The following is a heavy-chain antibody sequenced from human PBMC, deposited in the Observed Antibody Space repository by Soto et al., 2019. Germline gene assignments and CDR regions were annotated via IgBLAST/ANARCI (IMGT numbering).Heavy chain of an antibody. CDR1: GYTFNSYG. Sequence: QVQLMQSGAEVKKPGASVKVSCKASGYTFNSYGISWVRQAPGQGLEWMGWISAYNGNTKHAQKLQGRVTMTTDTSTSTGYMELRSLRSDDTAVYYCARSIASAVDFDYWGQGTLVTVSS. V-gene: IGHV1-18*01. CDR2: ISAYNGNT. CDR3: ARSIASAVDFDY. J-gene: IGHJ4*02. D-gene: IGHD6-25*01.